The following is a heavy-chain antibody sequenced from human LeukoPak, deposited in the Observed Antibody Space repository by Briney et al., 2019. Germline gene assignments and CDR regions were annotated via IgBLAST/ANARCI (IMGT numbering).Heavy chain of an antibody. CDR3: ARGVVVRGLTDHFDY. D-gene: IGHD3-10*01. Sequence: SETLSLTCTVSGYSFSSGGYYWSWIRQLPGKGLEWIGHMSYTDTTYSNPSLKSRVTISVDTSKNQFSLNLSSVTAADTAVYYCARGVVVRGLTDHFDYWGQGTLVPVSS. J-gene: IGHJ4*02. V-gene: IGHV4-31*03. CDR2: MSYTDTT. CDR1: GYSFSSGGYY.